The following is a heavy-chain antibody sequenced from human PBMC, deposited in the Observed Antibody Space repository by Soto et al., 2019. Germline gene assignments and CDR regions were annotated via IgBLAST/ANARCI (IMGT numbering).Heavy chain of an antibody. J-gene: IGHJ3*02. Sequence: GGSLRLSCAASGFTFSTYWMGWLRQAPGKGLEWVANIKEDESKKDYVDSVKGRFTVSGDNARNSLYLQLNSLGVEDTAIYYCARAGVPGAFDIWGRGTVVTVSS. V-gene: IGHV3-7*01. CDR2: IKEDESKK. CDR1: GFTFSTYW. D-gene: IGHD2-2*01. CDR3: ARAGVPGAFDI.